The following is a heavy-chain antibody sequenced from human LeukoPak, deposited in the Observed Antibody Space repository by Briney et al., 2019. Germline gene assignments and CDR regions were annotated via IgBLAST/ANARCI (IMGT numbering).Heavy chain of an antibody. J-gene: IGHJ5*02. V-gene: IGHV4-34*01. CDR1: GGSFSGYY. D-gene: IGHD4-4*01. CDR2: INHSGST. Sequence: PSETLSLTCAVYGGSFSGYYWSWIRQPPGKGLEWIGEINHSGSTNYNPSLKSRVTISVDTSKNQFSLKLSSATAADTAVYYCASGPTVTWMGWFDPWGQGTLVTVSS. CDR3: ASGPTVTWMGWFDP.